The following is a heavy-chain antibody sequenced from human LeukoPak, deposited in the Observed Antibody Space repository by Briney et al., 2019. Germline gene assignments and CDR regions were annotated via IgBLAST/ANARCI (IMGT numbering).Heavy chain of an antibody. V-gene: IGHV5-51*01. CDR3: ARHGPLEMATTDIDY. J-gene: IGHJ4*02. CDR1: GYTFTNYW. Sequence: GESPKISCKGSGYTFTNYWIGWVRQMPGKGLEWMGIIYPGNSDTRYSPSFQGRVTISADKSINTAYLQWSSLKASDTAIYYCARHGPLEMATTDIDYWGQGTLVTVSS. CDR2: IYPGNSDT. D-gene: IGHD5-24*01.